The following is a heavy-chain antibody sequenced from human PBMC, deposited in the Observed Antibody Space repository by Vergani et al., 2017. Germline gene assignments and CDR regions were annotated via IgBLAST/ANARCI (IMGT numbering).Heavy chain of an antibody. V-gene: IGHV3-74*01. D-gene: IGHD5-12*01. CDR3: VRARCSGPCFMSNWFDS. CDR2: IKSDGSIT. CDR1: GFSFSGYW. J-gene: IGHJ5*01. Sequence: EAQLVESGGGLIHSGGSLRLFCEGSGFSFSGYWMHWARQSPEKGLVWVARIKSDGSITNYADSVKGRFTISRDNAKNTLYLEMNSLRGDDTAIYYCVRARCSGPCFMSNWFDSWGQGTLVTVSS.